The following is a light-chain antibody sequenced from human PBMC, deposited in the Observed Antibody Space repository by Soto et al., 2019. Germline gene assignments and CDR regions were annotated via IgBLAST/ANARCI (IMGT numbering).Light chain of an antibody. CDR3: QQYNSYLYT. J-gene: IGKJ2*01. Sequence: DIQMTQSPSTLSASVGDRVTITCRASQSISSWLAWYQQNPGKAPKLLIYKASSLESGVPSRFSGSGSGTAFTLTISSLQPDDFATYYCQQYNSYLYTFGQGTKLEIK. CDR1: QSISSW. V-gene: IGKV1-5*03. CDR2: KAS.